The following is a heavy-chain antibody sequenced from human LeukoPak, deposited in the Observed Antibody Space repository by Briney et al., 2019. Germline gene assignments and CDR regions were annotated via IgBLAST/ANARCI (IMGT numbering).Heavy chain of an antibody. V-gene: IGHV1-2*02. CDR2: INPNSGGT. J-gene: IGHJ5*02. Sequence: ASVKVSCKASGYTFTGYYMHWVRQATGQGLEWMGWINPNSGGTNYAQKFQGRVTMTRDTSISTAYMELSRLRSDDTAVYYCAREVAVAGTGWNWFDPWGQGTLITVSS. CDR1: GYTFTGYY. D-gene: IGHD6-19*01. CDR3: AREVAVAGTGWNWFDP.